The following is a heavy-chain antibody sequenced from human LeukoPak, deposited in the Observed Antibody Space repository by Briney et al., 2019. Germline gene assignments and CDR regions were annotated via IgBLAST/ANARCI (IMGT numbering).Heavy chain of an antibody. CDR1: GFTFSSYS. CDR2: ISSSSSYI. V-gene: IGHV3-21*04. J-gene: IGHJ4*02. Sequence: GGSLRLSCAASGFTFSSYSMNWVRQAPGKGLEWVSSISSSSSYIYYADSVKGRFTISRDNSKNTLYLQMNSLRAEDTAVYYCARGGVGDGYIDYWGQGTLVTVSS. CDR3: ARGGVGDGYIDY. D-gene: IGHD3-10*01.